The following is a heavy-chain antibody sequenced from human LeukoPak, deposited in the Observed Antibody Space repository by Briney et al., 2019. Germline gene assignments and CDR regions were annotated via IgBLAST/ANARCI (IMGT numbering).Heavy chain of an antibody. CDR2: IYTSGST. V-gene: IGHV4-61*02. J-gene: IGHJ3*02. Sequence: PSETLSLTCTVSGGSISSGSYYWGWIRQPAGKGLEWIGRIYTSGSTNYNPSLKGRVTISVDTSKNQFSLKLSSVTAADTAVYYCARDMDRYSSSWYLAFDIWGQGTMVTVSS. CDR3: ARDMDRYSSSWYLAFDI. CDR1: GGSISSGSYY. D-gene: IGHD6-13*01.